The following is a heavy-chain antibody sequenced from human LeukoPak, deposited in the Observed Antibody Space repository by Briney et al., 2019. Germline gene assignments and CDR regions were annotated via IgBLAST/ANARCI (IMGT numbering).Heavy chain of an antibody. D-gene: IGHD2-15*01. Sequence: SVKVSCTASGGTFSSYAISWVRQAPGQGLEWMGGIIPIFGTANYAQKFQGRVTITADESTSTAYMELSSLRSEDTAVYYCARGYCSGGSCYPADYWGQGTLVTVSS. J-gene: IGHJ4*02. CDR2: IIPIFGTA. V-gene: IGHV1-69*13. CDR3: ARGYCSGGSCYPADY. CDR1: GGTFSSYA.